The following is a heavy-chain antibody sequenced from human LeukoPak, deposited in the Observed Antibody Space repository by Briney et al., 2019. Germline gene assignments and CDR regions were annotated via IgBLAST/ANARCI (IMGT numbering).Heavy chain of an antibody. CDR2: INQDGSEK. CDR3: ARDGYSSGWYPYYYYYYMDV. CDR1: GFTFSNYC. D-gene: IGHD6-19*01. J-gene: IGHJ6*03. V-gene: IGHV3-7*01. Sequence: GGSLRLSCAASGFTFSNYCMSWVRQAPGKGLEWVANINQDGSEKYYVDSVKGRFTISRDNAKNTLYLQMNSLRAEDTAVYYCARDGYSSGWYPYYYYYYMDVWGKGTTVTVSS.